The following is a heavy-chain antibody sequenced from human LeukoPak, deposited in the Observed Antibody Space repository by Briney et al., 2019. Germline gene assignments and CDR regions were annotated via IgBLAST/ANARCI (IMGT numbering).Heavy chain of an antibody. CDR3: ARDPWYSSGWYEPHFDY. D-gene: IGHD6-19*01. CDR2: ISAYNGNT. V-gene: IGHV1-18*01. J-gene: IGHJ4*02. Sequence: GASVKVSCKASGYTFTSYGISWVRQAPGQGLEWMGWISAYNGNTNYAQKLQGRVTMTTDTSTSTAYMELRSLRSDDTAVYYCARDPWYSSGWYEPHFDYWGQGTLVTVSS. CDR1: GYTFTSYG.